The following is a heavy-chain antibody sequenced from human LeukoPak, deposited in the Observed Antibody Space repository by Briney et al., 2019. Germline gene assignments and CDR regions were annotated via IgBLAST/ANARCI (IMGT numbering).Heavy chain of an antibody. CDR1: GFTFSSYA. D-gene: IGHD5-12*01. J-gene: IGHJ4*02. CDR3: VKRANSGYAALDY. Sequence: GGSLRLSCSASGFTFSSYAMHWVRQAPGQGLEYVSAISSNGGSTYYADSVKGRFTISRDNSKNTLYLQMSSLRAEDTAVYYCVKRANSGYAALDYWGQGTLVTVSS. CDR2: ISSNGGST. V-gene: IGHV3-64D*06.